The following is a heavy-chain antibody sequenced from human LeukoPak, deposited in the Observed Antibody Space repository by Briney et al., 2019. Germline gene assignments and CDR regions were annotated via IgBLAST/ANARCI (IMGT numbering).Heavy chain of an antibody. CDR1: GYTLTELS. J-gene: IGHJ3*02. CDR3: ATEVGSYSVYAFDI. Sequence: GASVKVSCKVSGYTLTELSMHWVRQAPGKGLEWMGGFDPEDGETIYAQKFQGRVTMAEDTSTDTAYMELSSLGSEDTAVYYCATEVGSYSVYAFDIWVQGTMVTVSS. CDR2: FDPEDGET. V-gene: IGHV1-24*01. D-gene: IGHD1-26*01.